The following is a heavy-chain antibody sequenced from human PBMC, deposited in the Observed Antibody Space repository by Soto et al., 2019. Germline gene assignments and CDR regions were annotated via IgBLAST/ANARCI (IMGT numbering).Heavy chain of an antibody. V-gene: IGHV3-33*01. CDR2: IWYDGSNK. D-gene: IGHD3-22*01. CDR3: ARGRSMIVVVTPSGGMDV. J-gene: IGHJ6*02. Sequence: GGSLRLSCAASGFTFSSYGMHWVRQAPGKGLEWVAVIWYDGSNKYYADSVKGRFTIPRDNSKNTLYLQMNSLRAEDTAVYYCARGRSMIVVVTPSGGMDVWGQGTTVTVSS. CDR1: GFTFSSYG.